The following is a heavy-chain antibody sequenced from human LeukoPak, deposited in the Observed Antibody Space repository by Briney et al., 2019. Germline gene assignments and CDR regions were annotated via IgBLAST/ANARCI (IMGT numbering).Heavy chain of an antibody. Sequence: GGPLRLSCAVSGFTFSSYSMNWVRQAPGKGLEWVSYISRSSSNIYYADSVKGRFTISRDNAKNSLFLQMNSLRAEDTAVYYCAKDNGDPSGDAFDIWGQGTMVTVSS. J-gene: IGHJ3*02. CDR2: ISRSSSNI. V-gene: IGHV3-48*04. CDR1: GFTFSSYS. CDR3: AKDNGDPSGDAFDI. D-gene: IGHD4-17*01.